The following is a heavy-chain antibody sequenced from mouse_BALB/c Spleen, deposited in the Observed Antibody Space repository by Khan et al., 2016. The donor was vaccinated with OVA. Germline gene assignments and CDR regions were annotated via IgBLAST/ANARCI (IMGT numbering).Heavy chain of an antibody. CDR3: ARSTMITTGRNWFAY. CDR1: GYTFTNYG. D-gene: IGHD2-4*01. Sequence: QIQLVQSGPELKKPGETVKISCKASGYTFTNYGMNWVKQAPGKGLKWMGWINTYTGEPTYADDFKGRFAFSLETSASTAYLQINNLKNEDTATXVSARSTMITTGRNWFAYWGQGTLVTVSA. CDR2: INTYTGEP. V-gene: IGHV9-3-1*01. J-gene: IGHJ3*01.